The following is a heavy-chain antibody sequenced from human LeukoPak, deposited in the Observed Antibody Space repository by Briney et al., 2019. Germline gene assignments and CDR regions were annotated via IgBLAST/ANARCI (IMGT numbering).Heavy chain of an antibody. Sequence: KSSETLSLTCTVSGGSISSYYWSWIRQPPGKGLEWIGYIYYSGSTYYNPSLKSRVTISVDTSKNQFSLKLSSVTAADTAVYYCARGTFDYWGQGTLVTVSS. CDR2: IYYSGST. V-gene: IGHV4-59*12. CDR1: GGSISSYY. CDR3: ARGTFDY. J-gene: IGHJ4*02.